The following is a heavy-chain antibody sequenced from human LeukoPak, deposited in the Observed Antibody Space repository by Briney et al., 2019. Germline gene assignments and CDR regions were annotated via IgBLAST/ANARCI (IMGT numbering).Heavy chain of an antibody. V-gene: IGHV4-34*01. Sequence: SETLSLTCAVYGVSFSGYYWSWICQPPGKGLEWIGEINHSGSTNYNPSLKSRVTISVDTSKNQFSLKLSSVTAADTAVYYCARVDYDFWSGYYPRGPLDYWGQGTLVTVSS. J-gene: IGHJ4*02. CDR1: GVSFSGYY. D-gene: IGHD3-3*01. CDR2: INHSGST. CDR3: ARVDYDFWSGYYPRGPLDY.